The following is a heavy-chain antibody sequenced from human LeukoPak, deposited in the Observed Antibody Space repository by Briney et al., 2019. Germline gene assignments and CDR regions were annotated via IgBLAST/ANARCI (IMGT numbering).Heavy chain of an antibody. J-gene: IGHJ4*02. Sequence: GGSLRLSCAASGFTFSSYSMNWVRQAPGKGLEWVSSISSSSSYIYYADSVKGRFTISRDNAKNSLYLQMNSLRAEDTAVYYCARDLDDAGVTTVIPGNYWGQGTLVTVSS. CDR3: ARDLDDAGVTTVIPGNY. CDR1: GFTFSSYS. CDR2: ISSSSSYI. V-gene: IGHV3-21*01. D-gene: IGHD4-17*01.